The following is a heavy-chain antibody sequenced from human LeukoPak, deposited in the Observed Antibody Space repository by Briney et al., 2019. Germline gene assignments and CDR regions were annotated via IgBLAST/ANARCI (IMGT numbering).Heavy chain of an antibody. J-gene: IGHJ4*02. CDR1: GFTFSSYA. CDR2: ISYDGSNK. D-gene: IGHD3-22*01. CDR3: ARDGDTSGYSD. Sequence: PGRSLRLSCAASGFTFSSYAMHWVRQAPGKGLEWVAVISYDGSNKYYADSVKGRFTISRDNTKNSLYLQMNSLRAEDTAVYYCARDGDTSGYSDWGQGTRVTVSS. V-gene: IGHV3-30*04.